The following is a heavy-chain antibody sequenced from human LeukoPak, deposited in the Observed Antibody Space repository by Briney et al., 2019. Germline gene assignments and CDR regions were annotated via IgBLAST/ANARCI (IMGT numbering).Heavy chain of an antibody. CDR2: IYSGGST. Sequence: GGSLRLSCAASGFTFSSYGMHWVRQAPGKGLEWVAVIYSGGSTYYADSVKGRFTISRDNSKNTLYLQMNSLRAEDTAVYYCARDPEQQPFYGMDVWGQGTTVTVSS. CDR3: ARDPEQQPFYGMDV. CDR1: GFTFSSYG. J-gene: IGHJ6*02. V-gene: IGHV3-53*01. D-gene: IGHD6-13*01.